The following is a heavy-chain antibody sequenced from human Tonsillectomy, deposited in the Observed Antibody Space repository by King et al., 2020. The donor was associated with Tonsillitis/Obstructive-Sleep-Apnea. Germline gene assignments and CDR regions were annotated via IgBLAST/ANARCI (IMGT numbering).Heavy chain of an antibody. J-gene: IGHJ4*02. CDR1: GFTFSSYA. Sequence: VQLVESGGGLVQPVGSLRLSCAASGFTFSSYAMSWVRQAPGKGLEWVSAISGSGGSTYYADSVKGRFTISRDNSKNTLYLQMNSLRAEDTAVYYCAMGSGRTKGARPVPNWGQGTLVTVSS. V-gene: IGHV3-23*04. CDR2: ISGSGGST. D-gene: IGHD3-10*01. CDR3: AMGSGRTKGARPVPN.